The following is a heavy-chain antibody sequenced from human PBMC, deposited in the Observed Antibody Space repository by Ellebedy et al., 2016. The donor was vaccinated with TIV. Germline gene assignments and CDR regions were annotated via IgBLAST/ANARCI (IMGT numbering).Heavy chain of an antibody. CDR2: INSDGSI. CDR3: ARDQRGVPFDY. D-gene: IGHD2-8*01. Sequence: GESLKISCAASGFTFSSYWMHWVRQAPGKGLVWVSRINSDGSIYADSVKGRFTISRDNAKNTLYLQMNSLRAEDTAVYYCARDQRGVPFDYWGQGTLVTVSS. J-gene: IGHJ4*02. CDR1: GFTFSSYW. V-gene: IGHV3-74*01.